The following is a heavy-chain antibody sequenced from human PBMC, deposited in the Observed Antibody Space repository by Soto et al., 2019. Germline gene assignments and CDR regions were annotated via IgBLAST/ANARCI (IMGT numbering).Heavy chain of an antibody. V-gene: IGHV4-30-4*01. CDR1: GGSISSGDYY. J-gene: IGHJ3*02. D-gene: IGHD3-16*02. CDR2: IYYSGST. CDR3: ARSMITFGGVITPPWAYDAFDI. Sequence: PSETLSLTCTVSGGSISSGDYYWSWIRQPPGKGLEWIGYIYYSGSTYYNPSLKSRVTISVDTSKNQCSLKLSSVTAADTAVYYCARSMITFGGVITPPWAYDAFDIWGQGTMVTVSS.